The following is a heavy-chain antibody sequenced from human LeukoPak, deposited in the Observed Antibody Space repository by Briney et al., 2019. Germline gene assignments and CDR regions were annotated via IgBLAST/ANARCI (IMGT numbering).Heavy chain of an antibody. CDR3: ARETGGNLAS. D-gene: IGHD4-23*01. Sequence: SETLSLTCIVSGGSISSYYWSWIRQPPGKGLEWIGYIYYSGSTNYNPSLKSRVTISVDTSKNQFSLKLSSVTAADTAVYYCARETGGNLASWGQGTLVTVSS. J-gene: IGHJ4*02. V-gene: IGHV4-59*01. CDR2: IYYSGST. CDR1: GGSISSYY.